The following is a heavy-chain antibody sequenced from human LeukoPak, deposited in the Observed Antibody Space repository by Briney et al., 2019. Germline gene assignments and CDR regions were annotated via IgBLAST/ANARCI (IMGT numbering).Heavy chain of an antibody. V-gene: IGHV4-34*01. Sequence: PSETLSLTCAVYGGSFSGYYWSWLRQPPGKGLEWIGEINHSGSTNYNPSLKSRVTISVDTSKNQFSLKLSSVTAANTAVYYCARLRGGGSCYYDYWGQGTLVTVSS. D-gene: IGHD2-15*01. CDR3: ARLRGGGSCYYDY. J-gene: IGHJ4*02. CDR1: GGSFSGYY. CDR2: INHSGST.